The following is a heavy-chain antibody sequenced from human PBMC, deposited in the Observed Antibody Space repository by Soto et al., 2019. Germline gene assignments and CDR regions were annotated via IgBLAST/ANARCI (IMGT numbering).Heavy chain of an antibody. J-gene: IGHJ5*02. CDR2: INHSGST. D-gene: IGHD6-6*01. CDR1: GGCFSGYY. CDR3: ARGRIAARPNWFDP. Sequence: PSETLCLTCAVDGGCFSGYYGSWIRQHPGKGLEWIGEINHSGSTNYNPSLKSRVTISVDTSKNQFSLKLSSVTAADTAVYYCARGRIAARPNWFDPWGQGTLVTVS. V-gene: IGHV4-34*01.